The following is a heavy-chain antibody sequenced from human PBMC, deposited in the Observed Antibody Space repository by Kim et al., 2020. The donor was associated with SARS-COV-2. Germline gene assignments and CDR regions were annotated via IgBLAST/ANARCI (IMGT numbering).Heavy chain of an antibody. J-gene: IGHJ6*02. CDR3: AGAAAGLNYYYSGMDV. V-gene: IGHV4-4*07. Sequence: SETLSLTCTVSGGSISSYYWSWIRQPAGKGLEWIGRIYTSGSTNYNPSLKSRVTMSVETSKNQFSLNLSSVTAADTAVYYCAGAAAGLNYYYSGMDVWGQGTTVTVSS. CDR2: IYTSGST. D-gene: IGHD6-13*01. CDR1: GGSISSYY.